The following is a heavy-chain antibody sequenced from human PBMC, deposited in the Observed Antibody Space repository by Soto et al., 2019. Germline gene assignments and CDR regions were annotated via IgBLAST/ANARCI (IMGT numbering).Heavy chain of an antibody. D-gene: IGHD6-6*01. Sequence: EVQLVETGGGLIQPGGSLRLSCAASGFTVSGYYMSWVRQAPGKGLEWVSVIYNGGGTYYADSVKGRFTISRDNSKNTLYLQMYSLRAEDTALYYCASTRGSSYDYWGQGTLVTVSS. J-gene: IGHJ4*02. V-gene: IGHV3-53*02. CDR2: IYNGGGT. CDR1: GFTVSGYY. CDR3: ASTRGSSYDY.